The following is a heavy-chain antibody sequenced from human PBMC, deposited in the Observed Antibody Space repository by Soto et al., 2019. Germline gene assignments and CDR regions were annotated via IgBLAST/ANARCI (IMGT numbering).Heavy chain of an antibody. CDR1: GDSVRRSKYY. CDR3: VSDTYSHVSRGAYRYFDN. D-gene: IGHD3-10*02. J-gene: IGHJ4*02. CDR2: IFYTGIP. V-gene: IGHV4-61*01. Sequence: QVQLQEAGPGLVKPSETMSLTCSVSGDSVRRSKYYWTWIRQSPGKGLEWLGYIFYTGIPAYNPSLEGRISLSLDTSKNQFSPKLTSSTAPDTAVYYCVSDTYSHVSRGAYRYFDNWGPGALVSVTS.